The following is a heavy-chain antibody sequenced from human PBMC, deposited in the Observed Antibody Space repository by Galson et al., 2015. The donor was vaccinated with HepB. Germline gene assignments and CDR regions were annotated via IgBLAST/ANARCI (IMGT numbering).Heavy chain of an antibody. CDR2: INPNGGGT. CDR3: ARGYYDILTGYYTFDY. CDR1: GSSFSGFY. D-gene: IGHD3-9*01. J-gene: IGHJ4*02. Sequence: SVKVSCKASGSSFSGFYIHWVRQAPGQGLEWMGWINPNGGGTKYAQKFQDRVTMTKDTSISTAYMELRSLRSDDTAVYYCARGYYDILTGYYTFDYWGQGTLVTVSS. V-gene: IGHV1-2*02.